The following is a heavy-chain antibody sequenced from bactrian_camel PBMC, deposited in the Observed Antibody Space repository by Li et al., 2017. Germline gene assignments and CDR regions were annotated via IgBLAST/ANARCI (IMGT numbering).Heavy chain of an antibody. CDR1: GYTYGSYC. CDR2: IAPSTGST. V-gene: IGHV3S32*01. J-gene: IGHJ6*01. Sequence: VQLVESGGGSVEAGGSLRLSCTASGYTYGSYCMGWFRQAPGKEREGVAAIAPSTGSTYYDDSIKGRFTVSHVNSNNTLHLQMNSLKPEDTAVYYCAADLGWCGSGYYCRRASSMYNAWGRGTQVTVS. CDR3: AADLGWCGSGYYCRRASSMYNA. D-gene: IGHD2*01.